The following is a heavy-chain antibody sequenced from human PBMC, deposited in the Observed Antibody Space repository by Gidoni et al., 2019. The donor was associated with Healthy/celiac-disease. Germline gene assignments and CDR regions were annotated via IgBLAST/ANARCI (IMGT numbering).Heavy chain of an antibody. Sequence: EVQLVESGGGLVKPGGSLRLSCAASGFTFSSYSMNWVRQAPGKGLEWVSSISSSSSYIYYADSVKGRFTISRDNAKNSLYLQMNSLRAEDTAVYYCARVSWYGSGSYYSSGFDYWGQGTLVTVSS. J-gene: IGHJ4*02. CDR1: GFTFSSYS. CDR3: ARVSWYGSGSYYSSGFDY. D-gene: IGHD3-10*01. V-gene: IGHV3-21*01. CDR2: ISSSSSYI.